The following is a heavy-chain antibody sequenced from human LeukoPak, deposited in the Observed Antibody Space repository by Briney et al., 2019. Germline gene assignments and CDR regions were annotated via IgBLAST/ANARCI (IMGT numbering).Heavy chain of an antibody. CDR1: RFTFSNAW. V-gene: IGHV3-15*01. D-gene: IGHD3-3*01. CDR2: IKSKTDSGTT. J-gene: IGHJ4*02. CDR3: TTGDNYDFNY. Sequence: PGVSLRLYCAASRFTFSNAWMRWVRPATGKRRAGGSCIKSKTDSGTTDYAALVKGRFTISRDDSKDTLYLQMNSLKTEDTAVYYCTTGDNYDFNYWGQGTLVTVSS.